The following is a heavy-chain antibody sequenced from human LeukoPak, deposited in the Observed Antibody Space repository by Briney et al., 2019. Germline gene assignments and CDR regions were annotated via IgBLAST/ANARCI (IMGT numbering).Heavy chain of an antibody. D-gene: IGHD3-10*01. Sequence: PSETLSLTCAVYGGSFSGYDWSWIRQPPGRGLEWIGEINHSGSTNYSPSLSSRVTISVDTSKNQFSLKLSSVTAADTAVYYCATSYYYGSGSYNQFDYRGQGTLVTVSS. CDR3: ATSYYYGSGSYNQFDY. CDR2: INHSGST. J-gene: IGHJ4*02. V-gene: IGHV4-34*01. CDR1: GGSFSGYD.